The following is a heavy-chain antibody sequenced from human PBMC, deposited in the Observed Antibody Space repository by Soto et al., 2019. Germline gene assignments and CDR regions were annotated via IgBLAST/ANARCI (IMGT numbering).Heavy chain of an antibody. J-gene: IGHJ4*02. V-gene: IGHV3-53*01. CDR1: GFTVSSHY. D-gene: IGHD1-1*01. CDR3: ARDTTGGYYFDY. CDR2: IFSGGST. Sequence: GSLRLSCAASGFTVSSHYMSWVRQAPGKGPEWVSVIFSGGSTYYADSVKGRFTISRDNSKNTLYLQMNSLRAEDTAVYYCARDTTGGYYFDYWGQGTLVTVSS.